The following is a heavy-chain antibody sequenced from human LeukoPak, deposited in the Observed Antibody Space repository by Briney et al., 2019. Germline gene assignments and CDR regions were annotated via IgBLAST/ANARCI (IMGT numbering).Heavy chain of an antibody. V-gene: IGHV3-23*01. CDR1: GFTFRRNA. J-gene: IGHJ4*02. D-gene: IGHD3-3*01. CDR3: AKGDYDFWSGYPTFDY. CDR2: ISGSGDST. Sequence: GGSLRLSCAASGFTFRRNAMSWVRQAPGKGLKWVSAISGSGDSTYYADSVRGRFTISRDNSKNTLYLQLNSLRAEDTAVYYCAKGDYDFWSGYPTFDYWGQGTLVTVSS.